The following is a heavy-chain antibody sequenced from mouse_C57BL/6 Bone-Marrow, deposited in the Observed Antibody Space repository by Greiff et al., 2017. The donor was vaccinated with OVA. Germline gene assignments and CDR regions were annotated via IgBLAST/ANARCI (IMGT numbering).Heavy chain of an antibody. Sequence: VQRVESGAELARPGASVKLSCKASGYTFTSYGISWVKQRTGQGLEWIGEIYPRSGNTYYNEKFKGKATLTADKSSSTAYMELRSLTSEDSVVYFCARLYDGYPYWYFDVWGTGTTVTVSS. D-gene: IGHD2-3*01. CDR1: GYTFTSYG. CDR2: IYPRSGNT. J-gene: IGHJ1*03. CDR3: ARLYDGYPYWYFDV. V-gene: IGHV1-81*01.